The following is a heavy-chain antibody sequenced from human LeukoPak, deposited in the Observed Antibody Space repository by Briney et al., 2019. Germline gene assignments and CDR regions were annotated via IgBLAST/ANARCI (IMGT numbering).Heavy chain of an antibody. J-gene: IGHJ4*02. CDR1: GFTFSNYW. CDR3: ARDGSLPDY. V-gene: IGHV3-74*01. Sequence: GGSLRLSXAASGFTFSNYWMHWVRQTPGKGLVWVSRIISDGSSTSYADSVKGRFTISRDNAKNTLYLQMNSLRAEDTAVYYCARDGSLPDYWGQGILVTVSS. CDR2: IISDGSST.